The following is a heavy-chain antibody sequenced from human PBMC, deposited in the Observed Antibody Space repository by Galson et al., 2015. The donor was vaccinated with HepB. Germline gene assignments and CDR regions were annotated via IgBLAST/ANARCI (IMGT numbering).Heavy chain of an antibody. D-gene: IGHD2/OR15-2a*01. CDR2: TSSSGSSR. CDR1: GFIFSSYS. Sequence: SLRLSCAASGFIFSSYSMNWVRQAPGKGLEWVSSTSSSGSSRSYADSLKGRFTIFRDNAKNSLYLEMNSLRAEDTAVYYCARGRGNNGNFDYWGQGTLVTVSS. V-gene: IGHV3-21*01. J-gene: IGHJ4*02. CDR3: ARGRGNNGNFDY.